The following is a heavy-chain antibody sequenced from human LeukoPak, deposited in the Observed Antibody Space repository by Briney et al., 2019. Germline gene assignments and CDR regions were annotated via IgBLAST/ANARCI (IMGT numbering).Heavy chain of an antibody. CDR1: GFSFSRYS. CDR3: ARVNKGHYLDY. J-gene: IGHJ4*02. V-gene: IGHV3-53*01. D-gene: IGHD1/OR15-1a*01. Sequence: GGSPRLSCVASGFSFSRYSMNWVRQAPGKGLECVSVIYSGDSTYYADSVKGRFTISRDNSKNTLYLQMNSLRAEDTAIYYCARVNKGHYLDYWGKGTLVTVSS. CDR2: IYSGDST.